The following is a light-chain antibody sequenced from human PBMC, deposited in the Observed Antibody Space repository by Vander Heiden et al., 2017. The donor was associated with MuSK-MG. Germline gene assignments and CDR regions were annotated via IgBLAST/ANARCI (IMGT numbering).Light chain of an antibody. CDR2: NTN. CDR1: SGSVSTSYY. CDR3: VLYRGSGISV. V-gene: IGLV8-61*01. J-gene: IGLJ3*02. Sequence: QTVVTQEPSFSVSPGGTVTLTCGLSSGSVSTSYYPSWYQQTPGHAPRPLIYNTNTRSSGVPDRFSGSILGTKAALTITGAQAEDEADYYCVLYRGSGISVFGGGTKLTV.